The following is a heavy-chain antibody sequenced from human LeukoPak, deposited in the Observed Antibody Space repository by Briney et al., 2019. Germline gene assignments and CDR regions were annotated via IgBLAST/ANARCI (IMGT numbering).Heavy chain of an antibody. V-gene: IGHV1-2*02. Sequence: ASVKVSCKASGYTFTGYYMHWVRQAPGQGLEWMGWINPNSGGTNYAQKFQGRVTMTRDTSISTAYMQLIRLRSDDTAVYYCARQQEVSGYFDYWGQGTLVTVSS. CDR3: ARQQEVSGYFDY. J-gene: IGHJ4*02. D-gene: IGHD3-16*02. CDR2: INPNSGGT. CDR1: GYTFTGYY.